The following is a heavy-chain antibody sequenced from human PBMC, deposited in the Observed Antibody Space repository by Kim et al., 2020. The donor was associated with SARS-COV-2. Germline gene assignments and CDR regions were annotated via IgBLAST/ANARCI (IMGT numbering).Heavy chain of an antibody. CDR3: ANIAAAGKSTRYGMDV. CDR1: GGSFSGYY. D-gene: IGHD6-13*01. J-gene: IGHJ6*02. CDR2: INHSGST. Sequence: SETLSLTCAVYGGSFSGYYWSWIRQPPGKGLEWIGEINHSGSTNYNPSLKSRVTISVDTSKNQFSLKLSSVTAADTAVYYCANIAAAGKSTRYGMDVWGQGTTVTVSS. V-gene: IGHV4-34*01.